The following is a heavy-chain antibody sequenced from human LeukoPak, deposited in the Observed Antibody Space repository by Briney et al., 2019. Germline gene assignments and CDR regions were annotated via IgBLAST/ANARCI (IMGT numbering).Heavy chain of an antibody. CDR2: VYYSGST. Sequence: ASETLSLTCSVSGGSISSSSYYWGWIRQPPGKGLEWVASVYYSGSTYYNPSLESRVTMSVDTSKNQLSLKLSSVTAADTAVYYCARQPGGYSGPFDYWGQGTLVTVSS. J-gene: IGHJ4*02. CDR3: ARQPGGYSGPFDY. CDR1: GGSISSSSYY. V-gene: IGHV4-39*01. D-gene: IGHD5-12*01.